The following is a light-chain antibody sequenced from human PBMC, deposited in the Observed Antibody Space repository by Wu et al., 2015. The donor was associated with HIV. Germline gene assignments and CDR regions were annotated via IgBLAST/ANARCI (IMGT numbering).Light chain of an antibody. Sequence: DIVMTQSPATLSVSPGERATLFCRASQSINNNLAWYQQKPGQGPRLLIYGASTRATGIPVRFSGSGSGTEFTLTISSLQSEDFAFXXXXXSCPTFGQGTRW. CDR2: GAS. CDR3: XXSCPT. CDR1: QSINNN. V-gene: IGKV3-15*01. J-gene: IGKJ1*01.